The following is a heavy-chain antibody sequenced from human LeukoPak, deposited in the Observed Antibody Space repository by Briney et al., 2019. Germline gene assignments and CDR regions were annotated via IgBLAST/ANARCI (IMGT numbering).Heavy chain of an antibody. V-gene: IGHV3-20*04. CDR1: GFTFSSYS. Sequence: GGSLRLSCAASGFTFSSYSMNWVRQAPGKGLEWVSGINWNGGSTGYADSVKGRFTISRDNAKNSLYLQMNSLRAEDTAVYYCASLMYYDYVWGSYRPFDIWGQGTMVTVSS. D-gene: IGHD3-16*02. CDR2: INWNGGST. CDR3: ASLMYYDYVWGSYRPFDI. J-gene: IGHJ3*02.